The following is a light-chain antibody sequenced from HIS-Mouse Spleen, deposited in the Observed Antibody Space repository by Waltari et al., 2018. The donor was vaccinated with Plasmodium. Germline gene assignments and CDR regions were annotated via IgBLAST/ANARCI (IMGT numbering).Light chain of an antibody. Sequence: EIVMTQSPATPSVSPGGRATLSFRARQSVCSNFAWYQHKPGQAPRILIYGASTRATGIPARFSGSGSGTEFTLTISSLQSEDFAVYYCQQYNNWSFTFGPGTKVDIK. J-gene: IGKJ3*01. CDR2: GAS. CDR1: QSVCSN. V-gene: IGKV3-15*01. CDR3: QQYNNWSFT.